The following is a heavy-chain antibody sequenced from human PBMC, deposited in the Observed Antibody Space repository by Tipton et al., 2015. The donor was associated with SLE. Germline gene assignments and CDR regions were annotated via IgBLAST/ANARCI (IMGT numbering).Heavy chain of an antibody. D-gene: IGHD1-14*01. CDR3: ARHRRGMDV. CDR2: INHSGST. CDR1: GGSFSGYY. Sequence: TLSLTCAVYGGSFSGYYWSWIRQPPGKGLEWIGEINHSGSTNYNPSLKSRVTISIDTSKNQFSLKLSSVTAADTAVYYCARHRRGMDVWDQGTTVTVSS. V-gene: IGHV4-34*01. J-gene: IGHJ6*02.